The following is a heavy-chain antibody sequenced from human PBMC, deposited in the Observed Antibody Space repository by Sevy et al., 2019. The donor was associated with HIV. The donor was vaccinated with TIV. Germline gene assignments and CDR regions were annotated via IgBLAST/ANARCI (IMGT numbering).Heavy chain of an antibody. CDR2: INSDSGVT. Sequence: ASVKVSCKASGYIFTDYYIHWVRQAPGQGLEWMAWINSDSGVTNYAQRFRGEVTVTRDPSLSTAYLELTNLKSNDTAIYYCARLTTQPTSDLYGLDVWGQGTTVTVSS. V-gene: IGHV1-2*02. J-gene: IGHJ6*02. CDR1: GYIFTDYY. CDR3: ARLTTQPTSDLYGLDV. D-gene: IGHD4-17*01.